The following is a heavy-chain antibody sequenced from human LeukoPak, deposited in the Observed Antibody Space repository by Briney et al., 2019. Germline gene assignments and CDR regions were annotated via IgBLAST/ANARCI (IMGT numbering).Heavy chain of an antibody. V-gene: IGHV4-39*07. CDR3: ARGVGLLWFGELLRACYFDY. Sequence: SETLSLTCTVSGGSISSSSYYWGWIRQPPGKGLGWIGSIYYSGNTHYNPSLKSRVTISVDTSKNQFSLKLSSVTAADTAVYYCARGVGLLWFGELLRACYFDYWGQGTLVTVSS. CDR2: IYYSGNT. D-gene: IGHD3-10*01. CDR1: GGSISSSSYY. J-gene: IGHJ4*02.